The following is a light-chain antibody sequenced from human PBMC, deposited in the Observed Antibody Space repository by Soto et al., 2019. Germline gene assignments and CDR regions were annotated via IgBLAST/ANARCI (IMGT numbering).Light chain of an antibody. CDR2: GVS. J-gene: IGLJ2*01. V-gene: IGLV2-14*01. Sequence: QSVLTQPASVSGSPGQSITLSCTGTSSDIGGYNYVSWYQQYPGKAPKLMIFGVSDRPSGVSNRFSGSKSGTTASLTISGLQAEDEADDYCSSYKTSSTVVVFGGGTKLTVL. CDR3: SSYKTSSTVVV. CDR1: SSDIGGYNY.